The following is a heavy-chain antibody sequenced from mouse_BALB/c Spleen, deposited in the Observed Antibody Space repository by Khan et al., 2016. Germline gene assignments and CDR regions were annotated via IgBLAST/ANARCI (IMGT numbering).Heavy chain of an antibody. D-gene: IGHD2-4*01. V-gene: IGHV1-80*01. CDR1: GYTFSTFW. CDR3: ARSTMNAY. CDR2: IYPGDGDT. J-gene: IGHJ3*01. Sequence: QVQLQQSGAELVRPGSSVKISCKASGYTFSTFWMNWVKQSPGQGLEWIGQIYPGDGDTDYNGKFKDKATLTADKSSSTAYLQLSSLTDEDSAVYFCARSTMNAYWGQGTLVTVSA.